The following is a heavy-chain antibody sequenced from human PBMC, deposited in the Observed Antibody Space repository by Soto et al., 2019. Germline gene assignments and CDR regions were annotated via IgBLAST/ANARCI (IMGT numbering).Heavy chain of an antibody. CDR1: GGSISSYY. J-gene: IGHJ6*02. CDR2: IYYSGST. CDR3: ARLADYCSGTSCYGYYGMDV. D-gene: IGHD2-2*01. V-gene: IGHV4-59*08. Sequence: SETLSLTCTVSGGSISSYYWSWIRQPPGKGLEWIGYIYYSGSTNYNPSLKSRVTISVDTSKNQSSLKLSSVTAADTAVYYCARLADYCSGTSCYGYYGMDVWGQGSTVTVSS.